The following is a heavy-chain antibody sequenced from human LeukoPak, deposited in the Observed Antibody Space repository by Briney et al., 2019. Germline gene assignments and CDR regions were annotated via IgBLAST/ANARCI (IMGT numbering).Heavy chain of an antibody. J-gene: IGHJ4*02. Sequence: SGGSLRLSCAASGFTFDDYAMHWVRQAPGKGLEWVSGISWNSGSIGYADSVKGRFTISRDNAKNSLYLKMNSLKAEDTALYYCTKGYCISTSCYDDYWGQGTLVTVSS. CDR3: TKGYCISTSCYDDY. CDR1: GFTFDDYA. CDR2: ISWNSGSI. D-gene: IGHD2-2*01. V-gene: IGHV3-9*01.